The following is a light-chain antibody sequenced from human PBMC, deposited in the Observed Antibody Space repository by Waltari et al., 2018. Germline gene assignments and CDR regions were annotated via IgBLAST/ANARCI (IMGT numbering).Light chain of an antibody. CDR3: QQYYSSPPAWT. V-gene: IGKV4-1*01. CDR1: QLILDSSNKRNY. J-gene: IGKJ1*01. Sequence: DIVMTQSPDSLAVSLGERATITCKSSQLILDSSNKRNYLGWYQQKPGQPPKLLIYWASTREFGVPDRFSGSGSGTDFTLTINSLQPEDVAVYYCQQYYSSPPAWTFGQGTKVEIK. CDR2: WAS.